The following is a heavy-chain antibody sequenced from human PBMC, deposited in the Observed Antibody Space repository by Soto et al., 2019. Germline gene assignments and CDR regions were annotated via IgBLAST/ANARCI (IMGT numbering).Heavy chain of an antibody. J-gene: IGHJ4*02. Sequence: PSETLSLTCTVSGGSISSGDYYWSWIRQPPGKGLEWIGYIYYSGSTYYNPSLKSRVTISVDTSKNQFSLKLSSVTAADTAAYYCARTWIQLAIDYWGQGTLVTVSS. CDR3: ARTWIQLAIDY. D-gene: IGHD5-18*01. CDR1: GGSISSGDYY. V-gene: IGHV4-30-4*01. CDR2: IYYSGST.